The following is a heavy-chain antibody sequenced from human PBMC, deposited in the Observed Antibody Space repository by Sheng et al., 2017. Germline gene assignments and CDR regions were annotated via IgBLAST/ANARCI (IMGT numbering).Heavy chain of an antibody. J-gene: IGHJ3*01. CDR2: ITAYNGNT. D-gene: IGHD1-26*01. V-gene: IGHV1-18*01. CDR3: ARDRRGSSGEDAFDF. Sequence: QVQLVQSGAEVMQPGASVKVSCKASGYTFTTYGISWVRQAPGQGLEWMGWITAYNGNTNYAQKLQGRVTMTTDTSTSTAYMXLRSLRSDDTAVYYCARDRRGSSGEDAFDFWGQGTMVTVSS. CDR1: GYTFTTYG.